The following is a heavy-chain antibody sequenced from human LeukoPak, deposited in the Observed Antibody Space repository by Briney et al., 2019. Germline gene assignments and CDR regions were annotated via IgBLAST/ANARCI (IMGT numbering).Heavy chain of an antibody. V-gene: IGHV1-18*01. Sequence: ASVKVSCKSSGYTFTSYGIIWVRQAPGQGLEWMGWISAYNGNTNYAQKLQGRVTMTTDTSTSTAYMELRSLISDDTAVYYCARDWGGFGYCSGGSCYSSFDYWGQGTLVTVSS. CDR2: ISAYNGNT. D-gene: IGHD2-15*01. CDR3: ARDWGGFGYCSGGSCYSSFDY. CDR1: GYTFTSYG. J-gene: IGHJ4*02.